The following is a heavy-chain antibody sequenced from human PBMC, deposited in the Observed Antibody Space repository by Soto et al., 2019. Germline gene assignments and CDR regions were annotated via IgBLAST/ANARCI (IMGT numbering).Heavy chain of an antibody. Sequence: QVQLQESGPGLVKPSQTLSLTCTVSGGSISSGGYYWSWIRQHPGKGLEWIGYIYYSGSTSYNPSLQSRVTTSVDTSNNPFSLKLNPVTAADPAVYYCARGVIHWGQGTLVTVSS. J-gene: IGHJ4*02. V-gene: IGHV4-31*03. CDR2: IYYSGST. CDR3: ARGVIH. CDR1: GGSISSGGYY. D-gene: IGHD3-16*02.